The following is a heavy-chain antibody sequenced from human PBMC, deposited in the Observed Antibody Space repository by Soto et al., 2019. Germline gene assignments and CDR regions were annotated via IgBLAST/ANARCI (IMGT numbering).Heavy chain of an antibody. CDR1: GFMFSAYW. V-gene: IGHV3-49*04. Sequence: QTGGSLRLSCAASGFMFSAYWMSWVRQAPGKGLEWVGFIRRKAYGGTTEYAASVKGRLTISRDDSKSIAYLQMNSLKTEDTAVYYCTSSGWLGSFDYWGQGTLVTVSS. D-gene: IGHD6-19*01. CDR3: TSSGWLGSFDY. J-gene: IGHJ4*02. CDR2: IRRKAYGGTT.